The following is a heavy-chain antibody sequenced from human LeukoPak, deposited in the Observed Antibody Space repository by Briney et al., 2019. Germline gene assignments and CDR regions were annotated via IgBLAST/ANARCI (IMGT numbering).Heavy chain of an antibody. CDR2: IYYSGST. CDR3: ARVQLVTYYFDY. J-gene: IGHJ4*02. Sequence: SETLSLTCTVSGGSISSGDCYWSWIRQPPGKGLEWIGYIYYSGSTYYNPSLKSRVTISVDTSKNQFSLKLSSVTAADTAVYYCARVQLVTYYFDYWGQGTLVTVSS. V-gene: IGHV4-30-4*08. CDR1: GGSISSGDCY. D-gene: IGHD6-13*01.